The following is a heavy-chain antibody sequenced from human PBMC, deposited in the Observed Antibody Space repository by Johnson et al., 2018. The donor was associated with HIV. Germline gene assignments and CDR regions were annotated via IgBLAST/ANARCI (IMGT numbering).Heavy chain of an antibody. D-gene: IGHD2-15*01. CDR3: AGRDLLRAFDI. CDR1: GFTFSSYA. CDR2: IYSDGNT. J-gene: IGHJ3*02. V-gene: IGHV3-NL1*01. Sequence: VQLVESGGGVVQPGRSLRLSCAASGFTFSSYAIHWVRQAPGKGLEWVSVIYSDGNTYYADSVKGRFTISRDNSKTTLYLQMNSLRAEDTAVYYCAGRDLLRAFDIWGQGTMVTVSS.